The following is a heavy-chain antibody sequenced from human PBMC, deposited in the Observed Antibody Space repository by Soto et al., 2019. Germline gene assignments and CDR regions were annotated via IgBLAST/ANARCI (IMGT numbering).Heavy chain of an antibody. Sequence: GASVKVSCKASGYTFTSYGISWVRQAPGQGLEWMGGFDPEDGETIYAQKFQGRVTMTEDTSTDTAYMELSSLRSEDTAVYYCATNDILTGYLSFYYYGMDVWGQGTTVTVSS. CDR3: ATNDILTGYLSFYYYGMDV. V-gene: IGHV1-24*01. CDR1: GYTFTSYG. D-gene: IGHD3-9*01. CDR2: FDPEDGET. J-gene: IGHJ6*02.